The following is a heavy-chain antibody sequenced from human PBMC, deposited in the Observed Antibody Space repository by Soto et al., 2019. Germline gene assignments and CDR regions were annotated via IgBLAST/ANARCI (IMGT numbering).Heavy chain of an antibody. J-gene: IGHJ4*02. D-gene: IGHD6-19*01. Sequence: GESLKISCKGSGYSFTSYWIGWVRQMPGKGLEWMGIIYPGDSDTRYSPSFQGQVTISADKSISNAYLQWSSPKASDTAMYYCATSYSSGWATFDYWGQGTLVTVS. CDR2: IYPGDSDT. V-gene: IGHV5-51*01. CDR1: GYSFTSYW. CDR3: ATSYSSGWATFDY.